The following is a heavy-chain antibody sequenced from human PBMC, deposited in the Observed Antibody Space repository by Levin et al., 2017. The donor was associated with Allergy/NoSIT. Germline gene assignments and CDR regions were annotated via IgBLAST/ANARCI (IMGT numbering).Heavy chain of an antibody. J-gene: IGHJ4*02. CDR3: ARPRGAVAGASYFDY. D-gene: IGHD6-19*01. CDR2: ISYDGSNK. CDR1: GFTFSSYA. V-gene: IGHV3-30-3*01. Sequence: GESLKISCAASGFTFSSYAMHWVRQAPGKGLEWVAVISYDGSNKYYADSVKGRFTISRDNSKNTLYLQMNSLRAEDTAVYYCARPRGAVAGASYFDYWGQGTLVTVSS.